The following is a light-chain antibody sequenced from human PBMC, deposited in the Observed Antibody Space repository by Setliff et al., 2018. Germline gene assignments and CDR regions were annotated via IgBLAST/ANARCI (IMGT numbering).Light chain of an antibody. CDR1: SSDVGGYNY. CDR3: CSYAGSYLYVV. V-gene: IGLV2-11*01. J-gene: IGLJ2*01. Sequence: ALTQPRSVSGSPGQSVTISCTGTSSDVGGYNYVSWYQQHPGKAPKLMIYDVSKRPSGVPDRFSDSTSGNTASLTISGLQAEDEADYNCCSYAGSYLYVVFGGGTKVTVL. CDR2: DVS.